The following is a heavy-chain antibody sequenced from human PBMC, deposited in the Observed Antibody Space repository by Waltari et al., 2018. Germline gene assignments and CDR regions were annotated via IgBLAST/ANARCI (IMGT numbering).Heavy chain of an antibody. CDR3: ARDRHIEGARYMDV. Sequence: QVQLQESGPGLVKPSQTLSLTCTVSGGSISSGGYYWSWIRQHPGKGLEWIGYIYNCGRTYYNPSLKSRVTISVDTSKNQFSLKLSSVTAADTAVYYCARDRHIEGARYMDVWGKGTTVTVSS. J-gene: IGHJ6*03. V-gene: IGHV4-31*03. CDR1: GGSISSGGYY. D-gene: IGHD2-21*01. CDR2: IYNCGRT.